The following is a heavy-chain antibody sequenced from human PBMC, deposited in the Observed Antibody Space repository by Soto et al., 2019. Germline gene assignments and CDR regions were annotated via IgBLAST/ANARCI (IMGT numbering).Heavy chain of an antibody. Sequence: LRLSCAASGFTFSSYGMHWVRQAPGKGLEWVAVISYDGSNKYYADSVKGRFTISRDNSKNTLYLQMNSLRAEDTAVYYCAKEYGTAYYYYGMDVWGQGTTVTVSS. CDR1: GFTFSSYG. CDR2: ISYDGSNK. D-gene: IGHD5-18*01. CDR3: AKEYGTAYYYYGMDV. J-gene: IGHJ6*02. V-gene: IGHV3-30*18.